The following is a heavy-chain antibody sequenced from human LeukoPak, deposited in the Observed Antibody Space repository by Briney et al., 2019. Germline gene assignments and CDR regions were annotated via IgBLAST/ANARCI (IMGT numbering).Heavy chain of an antibody. CDR3: ARDRGKGHDAFDI. V-gene: IGHV3-30-3*01. Sequence: GRSLRLSCAASGFTFSSYAMHWVRQAPDKGLEWVAVISYDGSNKYYADSVKGRFTISRDNSKNTLYLQMNSLRAEDTAVYYCARDRGKGHDAFDIWGQGTMVTVSS. CDR2: ISYDGSNK. D-gene: IGHD1-26*01. CDR1: GFTFSSYA. J-gene: IGHJ3*02.